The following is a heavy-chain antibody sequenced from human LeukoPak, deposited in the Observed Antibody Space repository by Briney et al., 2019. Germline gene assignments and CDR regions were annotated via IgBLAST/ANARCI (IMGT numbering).Heavy chain of an antibody. Sequence: SETLSLTCTASGASISSRSYYWGWIRQPPGKGLEWIGTIYYSGSTYYNPSLKSRVTISVDTSKNQFSLKLISVTAADTAVYFCARHKGSGSYSSDYWGQGTLVTVSS. D-gene: IGHD1-26*01. CDR2: IYYSGST. V-gene: IGHV4-39*01. CDR3: ARHKGSGSYSSDY. J-gene: IGHJ4*02. CDR1: GASISSRSYY.